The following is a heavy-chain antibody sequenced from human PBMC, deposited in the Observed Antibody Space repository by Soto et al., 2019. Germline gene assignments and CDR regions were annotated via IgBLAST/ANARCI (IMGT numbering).Heavy chain of an antibody. CDR1: GFTFSSYS. D-gene: IGHD3-10*01. CDR3: ATSYGSGSYYYYYGMDV. Sequence: EVQLVESGGGLVKPGGSLRLSCAASGFTFSSYSMNWVRQAPGKGLEWVSSISSSSSYIYYADSVKGRFTISRDNAKNSLYLQMNSLRAEDTAVYYCATSYGSGSYYYYYGMDVWGQGTTVTVSS. V-gene: IGHV3-21*01. J-gene: IGHJ6*02. CDR2: ISSSSSYI.